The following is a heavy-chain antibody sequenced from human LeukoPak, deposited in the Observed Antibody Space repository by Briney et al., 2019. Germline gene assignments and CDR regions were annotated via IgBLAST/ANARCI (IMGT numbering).Heavy chain of an antibody. CDR1: GFTFDDYG. D-gene: IGHD2-21*01. CDR2: TSSSDAGT. CDR3: AKAPVTSCRGAYCYPFDS. V-gene: IGHV3-23*01. Sequence: GGSLRLSCAASGFTFDDYGMSWVRQAPGKGLEWVAATSSSDAGTYHADSVRGRFTISRDNSKNTLYLQMNSLRAEDAAVYFCAKAPVTSCRGAYCYPFDSWGQGTLVTVSS. J-gene: IGHJ4*02.